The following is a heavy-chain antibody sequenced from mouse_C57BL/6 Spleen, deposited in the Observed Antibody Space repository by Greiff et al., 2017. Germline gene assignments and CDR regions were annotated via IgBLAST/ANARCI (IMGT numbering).Heavy chain of an antibody. D-gene: IGHD1-1*01. J-gene: IGHJ4*01. Sequence: VKLVQSGPGLVQPSQSLSITCTVSGFSLTRYGVHWVRQSPGKGLEWLGVIWSGGSTDYNAAFISRLSISKDNSKSQVFFKMNSLQADDTAIYYCARRGYYGSSSLYYYAMDYWGQGTSVTGSS. CDR2: IWSGGST. V-gene: IGHV2-2*01. CDR1: GFSLTRYG. CDR3: ARRGYYGSSSLYYYAMDY.